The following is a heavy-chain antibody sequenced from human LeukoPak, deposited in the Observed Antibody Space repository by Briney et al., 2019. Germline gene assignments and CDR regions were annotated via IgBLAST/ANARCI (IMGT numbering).Heavy chain of an antibody. CDR1: GGSISSGGYY. CDR3: ARGGYYNWYFDL. V-gene: IGHV4-31*03. Sequence: TSQTLSLPCTVSGGSISSGGYYWSWIRQHPGKGLEWIGYIYYSGSTYYNPSLKSRVTISVDTSKNKISLKLSSVTAADTAVYSCARGGYYNWYFDLWGRGTLVTVSS. J-gene: IGHJ2*01. D-gene: IGHD3-3*01. CDR2: IYYSGST.